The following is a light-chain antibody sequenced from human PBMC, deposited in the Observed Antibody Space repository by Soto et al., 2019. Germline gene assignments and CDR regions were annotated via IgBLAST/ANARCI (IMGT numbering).Light chain of an antibody. V-gene: IGKV3D-20*02. CDR3: QQRTNGLT. CDR1: QSVASRN. J-gene: IGKJ4*01. Sequence: EIVLTQSPGTLSLSPGERATLSCRASQSVASRNLAWYQQKSGQAPRLLIYGASSRAIHTPDRFSGSGSGTNFTLTISGLEPEDFAVYYCQQRTNGLTFGGGTKVEIK. CDR2: GAS.